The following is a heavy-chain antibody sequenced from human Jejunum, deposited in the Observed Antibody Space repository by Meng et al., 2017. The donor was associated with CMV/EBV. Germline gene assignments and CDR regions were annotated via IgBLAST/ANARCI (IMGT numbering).Heavy chain of an antibody. CDR2: IRSKAYGGTT. V-gene: IGHV3-49*04. D-gene: IGHD1-1*01. CDR3: SRGNWNDDFDY. J-gene: IGHJ4*02. Sequence: SGITFGDYAMNWVRQAPGKGLEWLGFIRSKAYGGTTEYAASVKGRFTISRDDSKSTAYLQMNSLKPEDTAVYYCSRGNWNDDFDYWGQGTLVTVSS. CDR1: GITFGDYA.